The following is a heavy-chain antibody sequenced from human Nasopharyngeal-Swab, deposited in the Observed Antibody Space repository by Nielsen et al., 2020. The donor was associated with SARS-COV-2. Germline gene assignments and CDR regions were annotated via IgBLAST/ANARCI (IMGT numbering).Heavy chain of an antibody. CDR2: MTPNSGNT. CDR3: ARDRIEITIFGVVYYGMDV. Sequence: ASVKVSCKASGYTFINHDINWVRQSTGQGLEWMGWMTPNSGNTGYAQKFQGRVTITADKSTSTAYMELSSLRSEDTAVYSCARDRIEITIFGVVYYGMDVWGQGTTVTVSS. CDR1: GYTFINHD. J-gene: IGHJ6*02. V-gene: IGHV1-8*01. D-gene: IGHD3-3*01.